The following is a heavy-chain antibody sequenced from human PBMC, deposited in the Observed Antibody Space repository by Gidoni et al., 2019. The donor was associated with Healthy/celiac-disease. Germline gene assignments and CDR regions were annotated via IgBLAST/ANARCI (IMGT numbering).Heavy chain of an antibody. CDR1: GGSISSYY. J-gene: IGHJ6*02. CDR2: IYYSGST. Sequence: QVQLQESGPGLVKPSETLSLTCTVSGGSISSYYWSWIRQPPGKGLEWIGYIYYSGSTNYNPSLKSRVTISVDTSKNQFSLKLSSVTAADTAVYYCARDPCSSTSCYNGMDVWGQGTTVTVSS. D-gene: IGHD2-2*02. V-gene: IGHV4-59*01. CDR3: ARDPCSSTSCYNGMDV.